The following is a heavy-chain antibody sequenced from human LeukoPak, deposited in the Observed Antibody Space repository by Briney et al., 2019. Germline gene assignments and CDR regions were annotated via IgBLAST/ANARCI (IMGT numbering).Heavy chain of an antibody. CDR2: IYSGGST. CDR1: GFTVSSNY. CDR3: ARSYCSGGSCYLGL. V-gene: IGHV3-53*04. J-gene: IGHJ3*01. D-gene: IGHD2-15*01. Sequence: AGGSLRLSCAASGFTVSSNYMSWVRQAPGKGLEWVSVIYSGGSTYYADSVKGRFTISRHNSKNTLYLQMNSLRAEDTAVYYCARSYCSGGSCYLGLWGQGTMVTVSS.